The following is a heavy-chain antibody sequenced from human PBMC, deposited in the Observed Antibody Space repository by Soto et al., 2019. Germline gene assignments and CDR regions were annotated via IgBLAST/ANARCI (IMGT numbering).Heavy chain of an antibody. D-gene: IGHD1-1*01. CDR3: ARDLEAAPYYFDY. V-gene: IGHV3-21*01. J-gene: IGHJ4*02. CDR1: GFTFSSYS. CDR2: ISSSSSYI. Sequence: PGGSLRLSCAASGFTFSSYSMNWVRQAPGKGLEWVSSISSSSSYIYYADSVKGRFTISRDNAKNSLYLQMNSLRAEDTAVYYCARDLEAAPYYFDYWGQGTLVTVSS.